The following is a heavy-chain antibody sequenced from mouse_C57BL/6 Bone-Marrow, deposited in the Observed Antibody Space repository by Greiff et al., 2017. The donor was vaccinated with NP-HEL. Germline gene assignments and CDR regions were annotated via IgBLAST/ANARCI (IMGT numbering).Heavy chain of an antibody. D-gene: IGHD2-1*01. Sequence: EVNLVESGGDLVKPGGSLKLSCAASGFTFSSYGMSWVRQTPDKRLEWVATISSGGSYTYYPDSVKGRFTISRDNAKNTLYLQMSSLKSEDTAMYYCARHGDYGNYFDYWGQGTTLTVSS. V-gene: IGHV5-6*01. J-gene: IGHJ2*01. CDR2: ISSGGSYT. CDR1: GFTFSSYG. CDR3: ARHGDYGNYFDY.